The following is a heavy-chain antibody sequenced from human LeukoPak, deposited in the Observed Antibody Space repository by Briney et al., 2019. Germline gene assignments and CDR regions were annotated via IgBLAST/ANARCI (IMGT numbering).Heavy chain of an antibody. CDR1: VFTFSSYE. V-gene: IGHV3-48*03. CDR3: ARDSAGSGSYVGYFEY. J-gene: IGHJ4*02. CDR2: ISSSGSTI. D-gene: IGHD3-10*01. Sequence: GGSLRLSCAASVFTFSSYEMNWVRQAPGKGLEWVSYISSSGSTIYYADSVKGRFTISRDNAKNSLYLQMNSLRAEDTAVYYCARDSAGSGSYVGYFEYWGQGTLVTVSS.